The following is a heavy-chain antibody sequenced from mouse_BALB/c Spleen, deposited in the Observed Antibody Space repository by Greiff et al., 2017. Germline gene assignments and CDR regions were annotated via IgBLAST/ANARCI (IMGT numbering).Heavy chain of an antibody. J-gene: IGHJ4*01. Sequence: LVESGPELVKPGASVKMSCKASGYTFTDYVISWVKQRTGQGLEWIGEIYPGSGSTYYNEKFKGKATLTADKSSNTAYMQLSSLTSEDSAVYFCARPSDAMDYWGQGTSVTVSS. V-gene: IGHV1-77*01. CDR1: GYTFTDYV. CDR2: IYPGSGST. D-gene: IGHD3-2*02. CDR3: ARPSDAMDY.